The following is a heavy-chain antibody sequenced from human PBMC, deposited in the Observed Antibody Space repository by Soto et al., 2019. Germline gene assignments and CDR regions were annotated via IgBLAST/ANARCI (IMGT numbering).Heavy chain of an antibody. CDR1: GGSISSYY. V-gene: IGHV4-59*01. D-gene: IGHD3-10*01. J-gene: IGHJ6*03. CDR2: TYYSGST. CDR3: ARVDEKWFGESSYYMDV. Sequence: SETLSLTCNVSGGSISSYYWSWIRQPPGKGLEWIGYTYYSGSTNYNPSLKSRVTISVDTSKNQFSLKLSSVTAADTAVYYCARVDEKWFGESSYYMDVWGKGTTVTVSS.